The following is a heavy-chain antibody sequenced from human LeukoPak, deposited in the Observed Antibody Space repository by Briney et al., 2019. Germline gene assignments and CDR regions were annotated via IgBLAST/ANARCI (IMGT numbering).Heavy chain of an antibody. Sequence: SETLSLTCTVSGGSISSYYWSWIRQPPGKGLEWIGYIYYSGSTNYNPSLKSRVTISVDTSKNQFSLKLSSVTVADTAVYYCARLRRDSSSWTYYFDYWGQGTLVTVSS. CDR1: GGSISSYY. V-gene: IGHV4-59*08. CDR3: ARLRRDSSSWTYYFDY. D-gene: IGHD6-13*01. J-gene: IGHJ4*02. CDR2: IYYSGST.